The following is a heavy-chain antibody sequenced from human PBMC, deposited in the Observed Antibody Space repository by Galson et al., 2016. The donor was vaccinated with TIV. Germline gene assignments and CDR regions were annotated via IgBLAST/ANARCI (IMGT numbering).Heavy chain of an antibody. J-gene: IGHJ3*01. CDR1: GGSISSRGYY. D-gene: IGHD3-22*01. Sequence: TLSLTCTVSGGSISSRGYYWTWIRQHPGKGLEWIGYIYYSGSTYYNPSLRSRLTISLDTSKNHFSLKLSFVTAADTAVYFCVRGLLDSSGYYPPPDAFDLWGLGTMVTVSS. CDR3: VRGLLDSSGYYPPPDAFDL. CDR2: IYYSGST. V-gene: IGHV4-31*03.